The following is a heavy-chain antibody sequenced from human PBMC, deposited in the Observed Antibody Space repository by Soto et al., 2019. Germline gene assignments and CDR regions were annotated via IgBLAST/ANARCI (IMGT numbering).Heavy chain of an antibody. Sequence: QVALVESGGGVVRPGRSLRLSCGASGFSFSKYGLHWVRQAPGEGLEWLSLISYDGSEKWYAESVKGRFTISRDNSKNTLYLQMNSLRGDDTAVYFCAKGYEVSPPVASAWYSNYFYGVDVWGRGTTFTVSS. CDR2: ISYDGSEK. D-gene: IGHD6-19*01. CDR3: AKGYEVSPPVASAWYSNYFYGVDV. J-gene: IGHJ6*02. CDR1: GFSFSKYG. V-gene: IGHV3-30*18.